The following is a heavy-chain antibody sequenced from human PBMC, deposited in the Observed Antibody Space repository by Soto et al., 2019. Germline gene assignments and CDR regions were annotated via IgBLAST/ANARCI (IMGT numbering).Heavy chain of an antibody. J-gene: IGHJ6*02. CDR2: ISGSGGST. CDR3: AKGGVAGTFYYYGMDV. D-gene: IGHD6-19*01. CDR1: GFTFSSYA. Sequence: EVQLLESGGGLVQPGGSLRLSCAASGFTFSSYAMSWVRQAPGKGLEWVSAISGSGGSTYYADSVKGRFTISRDNSKNTLYLQMYSLRAEDTAVYYCAKGGVAGTFYYYGMDVWGQGTTVTVSS. V-gene: IGHV3-23*01.